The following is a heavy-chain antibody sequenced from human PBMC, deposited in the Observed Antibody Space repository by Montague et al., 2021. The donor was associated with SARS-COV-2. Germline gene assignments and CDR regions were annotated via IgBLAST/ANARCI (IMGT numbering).Heavy chain of an antibody. CDR3: ARGLEVYAINGDLDY. CDR1: GGSSNFYY. D-gene: IGHD2-8*01. Sequence: SETLSLTCGVDGGSSNFYYWTWIRQPPGKGLEWIGEINHRGSSNNNPSLKTRVTISIDTSKNQFSLKLSSVTAADTAVYYCARGLEVYAINGDLDYWGQGALVTVSS. CDR2: INHRGSS. J-gene: IGHJ4*02. V-gene: IGHV4-34*01.